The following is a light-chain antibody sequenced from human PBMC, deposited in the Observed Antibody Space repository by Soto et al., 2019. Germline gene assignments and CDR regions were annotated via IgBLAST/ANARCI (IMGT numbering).Light chain of an antibody. J-gene: IGKJ2*01. Sequence: EIQMTQSPSSLAASLGDRVTITCQAIQDINDYSNWYQQKPGKAPRLVIYGASILEVGVPSRFSGSGSGTQFTLTISSLQSEDVATYYCQQYDSLPYTFGRGTRLEIK. CDR1: QDINDY. CDR2: GAS. CDR3: QQYDSLPYT. V-gene: IGKV1-33*01.